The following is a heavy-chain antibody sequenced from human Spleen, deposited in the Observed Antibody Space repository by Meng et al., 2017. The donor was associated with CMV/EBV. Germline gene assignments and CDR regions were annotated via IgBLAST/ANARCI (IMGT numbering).Heavy chain of an antibody. J-gene: IGHJ3*02. Sequence: GGSLRLSCAASGLTFRRFGMNWVRLAPGKGLEWVSSISGSGGSTFYADSVKGRVTISRDNSKNTVYLQMNTLTAEDTALYYCTKDLNPHDSFWSGYSPDAFDIWGQGTLVTVSS. D-gene: IGHD3-3*01. V-gene: IGHV3-23*01. CDR1: GLTFRRFG. CDR3: TKDLNPHDSFWSGYSPDAFDI. CDR2: ISGSGGST.